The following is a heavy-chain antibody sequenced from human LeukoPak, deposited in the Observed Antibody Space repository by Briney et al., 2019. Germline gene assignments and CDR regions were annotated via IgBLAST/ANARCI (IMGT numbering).Heavy chain of an antibody. Sequence: GGSLRLSCAASGFTFSSYGMHWVRQAPGKGLEWVAVISYDGSNKYYADSVKGRSTNSRDNSKNTLYLQMNSLRAEDTALYYCAKDPDSSGFQSYYFDYWGQGTLVTVSS. CDR3: AKDPDSSGFQSYYFDY. D-gene: IGHD6-19*01. V-gene: IGHV3-30*18. J-gene: IGHJ4*02. CDR2: ISYDGSNK. CDR1: GFTFSSYG.